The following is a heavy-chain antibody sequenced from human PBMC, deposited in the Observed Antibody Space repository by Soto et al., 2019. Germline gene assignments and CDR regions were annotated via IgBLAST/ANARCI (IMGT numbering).Heavy chain of an antibody. CDR2: ISYDGSNK. J-gene: IGHJ5*02. D-gene: IGHD6-13*01. Sequence: GGSLRLSCAASGFTFSSYAMHWVRQAPGKGLEWVAVISYDGSNKYYADSVKGRFTISRDNAKNSLYLQMNSLRAEDTAVYYYARHPERIAQIGWFAPWGQGTLVTVSS. V-gene: IGHV3-30-3*01. CDR3: ARHPERIAQIGWFAP. CDR1: GFTFSSYA.